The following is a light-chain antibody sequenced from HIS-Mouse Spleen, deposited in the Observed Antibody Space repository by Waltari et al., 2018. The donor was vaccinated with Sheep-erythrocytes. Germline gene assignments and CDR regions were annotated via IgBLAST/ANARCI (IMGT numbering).Light chain of an antibody. V-gene: IGLV2-14*01. CDR1: SSDVGGYNY. CDR3: SSYTSSSTQV. Sequence: QSALTQPASVSGSPGQSITISCTGTSSDVGGYNYVSWYQQHPGKAPKLMIYEVSTRPSGVSNRFSGSKSGNTASLPISGLQAEDEADYYCSSYTSSSTQVFGGGTKLTVL. J-gene: IGLJ2*01. CDR2: EVS.